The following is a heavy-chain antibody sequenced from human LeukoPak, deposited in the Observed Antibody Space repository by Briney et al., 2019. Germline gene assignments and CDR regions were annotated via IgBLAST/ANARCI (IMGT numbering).Heavy chain of an antibody. D-gene: IGHD3-3*01. V-gene: IGHV4-4*07. J-gene: IGHJ4*02. CDR3: AREVSGSDYYRAYDY. CDR2: ISSSGTT. Sequence: PSETLSLTCTVSGGSISSYYWSWIRQPAGKGLEWIGRISSSGTTNYNASLKSRVTMSVDTSTNHFSLNLSSVTAADTAVYYRAREVSGSDYYRAYDYWGQGTLVTVSS. CDR1: GGSISSYY.